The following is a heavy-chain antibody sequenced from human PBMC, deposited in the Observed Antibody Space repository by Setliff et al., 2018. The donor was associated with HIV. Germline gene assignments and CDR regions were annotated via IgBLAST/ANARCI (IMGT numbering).Heavy chain of an antibody. D-gene: IGHD3-10*01. Sequence: PGGSLRLSCAASGFTFDDYAMHWVRQAPGKGLEWVSGISWNSGSIGYADSVKGRFTISRDNAKNSLYLQMNSLRAEDTAVYYCARSVIGYYYYGMDVWGQGTTVTVSS. CDR1: GFTFDDYA. CDR2: ISWNSGSI. V-gene: IGHV3-9*01. CDR3: ARSVIGYYYYGMDV. J-gene: IGHJ6*02.